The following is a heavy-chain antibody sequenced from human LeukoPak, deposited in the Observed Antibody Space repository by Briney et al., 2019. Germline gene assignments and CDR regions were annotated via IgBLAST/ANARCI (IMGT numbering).Heavy chain of an antibody. CDR2: IYYSGST. CDR1: GGSISSYY. Sequence: SETLSLTCTVSGGSISSYYWSWIRQPPGKGLEGIGYIYYSGSTNYNPSLKSRVTISVDTSKNQFSLKLSSVTAADTAVYYCARVHSSSWYYFDYWGQGTLVTVSS. J-gene: IGHJ4*02. CDR3: ARVHSSSWYYFDY. D-gene: IGHD6-13*01. V-gene: IGHV4-59*01.